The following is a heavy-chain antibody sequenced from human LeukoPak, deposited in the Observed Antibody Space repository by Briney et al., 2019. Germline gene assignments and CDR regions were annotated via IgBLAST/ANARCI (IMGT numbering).Heavy chain of an antibody. D-gene: IGHD3-22*01. CDR2: ISGSGGST. Sequence: GGSLRLSCAASGFTFSSYAMSWVRQAPGKGLEWVSAISGSGGSTYYADSVKGRFTISRDNSKNTLYLQMNSLRAEDTAVYYCARDGIHYYDSSGYYSPYYGMDVWGQGTTVTVSS. CDR1: GFTFSSYA. CDR3: ARDGIHYYDSSGYYSPYYGMDV. J-gene: IGHJ6*02. V-gene: IGHV3-23*01.